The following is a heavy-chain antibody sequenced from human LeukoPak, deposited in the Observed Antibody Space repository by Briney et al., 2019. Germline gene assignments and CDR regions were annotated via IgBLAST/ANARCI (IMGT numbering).Heavy chain of an antibody. Sequence: GGSLRLSCAASGFTFSSYSMNWVRQAPGKGLEWVSYISSSSSTIYYADSVKGRFTISRDNAKNSLYLQMNSLRDEDTAVYYCARLAWYYDSSGFDYWGQGTLVTVSS. CDR3: ARLAWYYDSSGFDY. J-gene: IGHJ4*02. D-gene: IGHD3-22*01. V-gene: IGHV3-48*02. CDR2: ISSSSSTI. CDR1: GFTFSSYS.